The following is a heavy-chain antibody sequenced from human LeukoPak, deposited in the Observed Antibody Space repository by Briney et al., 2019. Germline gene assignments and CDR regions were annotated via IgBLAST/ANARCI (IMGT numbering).Heavy chain of an antibody. D-gene: IGHD2-2*01. CDR3: ARDFTTYQMLSVDY. J-gene: IGHJ4*02. Sequence: PGRSLRLSCAASGFTFSSYGMHWVRQAPGKGLEWVAVISYDGSNIYYADSVKGRFTISRDNSKNTLYLQMNSLRTEDTAVYYCARDFTTYQMLSVDYWGQGTLVTVSS. CDR2: ISYDGSNI. CDR1: GFTFSSYG. V-gene: IGHV3-30*03.